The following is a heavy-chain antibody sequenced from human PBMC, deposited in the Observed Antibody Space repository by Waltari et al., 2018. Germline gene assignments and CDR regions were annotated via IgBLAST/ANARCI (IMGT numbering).Heavy chain of an antibody. V-gene: IGHV3-48*03. CDR1: GFTFKNDE. CDR3: ARGWVAPAGTHFQQ. J-gene: IGHJ1*01. CDR2: ISVSGSTM. D-gene: IGHD2-2*01. Sequence: EVQLVESGGGVVQPGGSLRLSCAGSGFTFKNDEMNWVRQAPGKGLEWVSYISVSGSTMYYADSVRGRFSISRDNAKNSLYLQMNSLRVEDTAVYYCARGWVAPAGTHFQQWGQGTLVTVSS.